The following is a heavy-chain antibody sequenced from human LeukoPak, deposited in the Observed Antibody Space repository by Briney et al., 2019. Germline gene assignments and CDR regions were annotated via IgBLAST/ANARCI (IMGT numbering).Heavy chain of an antibody. J-gene: IGHJ6*02. V-gene: IGHV3-23*01. CDR3: AKDHYSSGVYYGMDV. CDR1: GFTFSSYA. Sequence: GGSLRLSCAASGFTFSSYAMSWVRQAPGKGLEWVSAISGSGGSTYYADSVKGRFTISRDNSKNTLYLQMNSLRAEDTAVYYCAKDHYSSGVYYGMDVWGQGTTVTVSS. D-gene: IGHD3-22*01. CDR2: ISGSGGST.